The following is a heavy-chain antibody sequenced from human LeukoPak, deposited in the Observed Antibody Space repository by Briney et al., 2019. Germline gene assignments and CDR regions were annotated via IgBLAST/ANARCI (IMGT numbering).Heavy chain of an antibody. J-gene: IGHJ4*02. CDR1: GFTFSSYG. D-gene: IGHD6-13*01. Sequence: GGSLRLSCAASGFTFSSYGMHWVRQAPGKGLEWVAVISYDGSNKYYADSVKGRFTISRDNSKNTLYLQMNSLRAEDTAVYYCAKALGIAAVGGYFDYWGQGTLVTVSS. CDR2: ISYDGSNK. V-gene: IGHV3-30*18. CDR3: AKALGIAAVGGYFDY.